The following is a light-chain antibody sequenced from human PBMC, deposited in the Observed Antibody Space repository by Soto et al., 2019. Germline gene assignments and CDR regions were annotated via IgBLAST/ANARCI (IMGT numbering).Light chain of an antibody. J-gene: IGLJ1*01. CDR3: SSYGSTSTRYV. CDR1: SSDVGGYNY. CDR2: GVS. Sequence: QSALTQPASVSGSPGQSITISCTGTSSDVGGYNYVSWYQQHPGKAPKLMIYGVSNRPSGVSNRFSGSKSGNTASLTISGLQAEDEADYFCSSYGSTSTRYVFGTGTKATVL. V-gene: IGLV2-14*01.